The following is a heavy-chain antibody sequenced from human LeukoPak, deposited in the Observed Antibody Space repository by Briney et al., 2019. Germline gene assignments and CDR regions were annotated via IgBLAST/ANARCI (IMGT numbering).Heavy chain of an antibody. D-gene: IGHD3-10*01. J-gene: IGHJ3*02. CDR3: AREVALLYYYGSGTPYDAFDI. V-gene: IGHV4-59*01. CDR2: IYYSGST. CDR1: GGSISSYY. Sequence: SETLSLTCTVSGGSISSYYWSWIRQPPGKGLEWIGYIYYSGSTNYNPSLKSRVTISVDTSKNQFSLKLSSVTAADTAVYYCAREVALLYYYGSGTPYDAFDIWGQGTMVTVSS.